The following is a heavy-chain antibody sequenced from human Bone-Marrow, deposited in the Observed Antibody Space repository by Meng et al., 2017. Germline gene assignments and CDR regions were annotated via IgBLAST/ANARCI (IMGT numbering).Heavy chain of an antibody. CDR3: ARVSGSYYVWYFDL. D-gene: IGHD1-26*01. CDR1: GFTFSDYY. Sequence: GGSLRLSCAASGFTFSDYYMSWIRQAPGKGLEWVSYISSSGSTIYYADSVKGRFTISRDNAKNSLYLQMSSLRAEDTAVYYCARVSGSYYVWYFDLWGRGTLVTVSS. V-gene: IGHV3-11*04. J-gene: IGHJ2*01. CDR2: ISSSGSTI.